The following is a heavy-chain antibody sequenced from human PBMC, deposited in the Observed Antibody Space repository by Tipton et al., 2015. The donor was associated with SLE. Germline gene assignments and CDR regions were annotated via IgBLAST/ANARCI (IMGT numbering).Heavy chain of an antibody. CDR2: ISGSGGST. Sequence: SLRLSCAASGFTFTFSSYAMSWVRQAPGKGLEWVSAISGSGGSTYYADSVKGRFTISRDNSKNTLYLQMNSLRAEDTAVYYCAKGGSSWGYYYGMDVWGQGTTVTVSS. J-gene: IGHJ6*02. CDR3: AKGGSSWGYYYGMDV. CDR1: GFTFTFSSYA. V-gene: IGHV3-23*01. D-gene: IGHD6-13*01.